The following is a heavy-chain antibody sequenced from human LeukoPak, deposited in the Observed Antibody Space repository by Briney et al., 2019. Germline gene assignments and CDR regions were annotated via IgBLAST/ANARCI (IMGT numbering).Heavy chain of an antibody. CDR2: IYYSGST. CDR1: GGSISSSSYY. D-gene: IGHD4-11*01. V-gene: IGHV4-39*01. CDR3: ARLDTVTTMGFDY. Sequence: SETLSLTCTVSGGSISSSSYYWGWIRQPPGKGLEWIGSIYYSGSTYYNPSLKSRVTISVDTSKNQFSLKLSSVTAADTAVYYCARLDTVTTMGFDYWGQGTLVTVSS. J-gene: IGHJ4*02.